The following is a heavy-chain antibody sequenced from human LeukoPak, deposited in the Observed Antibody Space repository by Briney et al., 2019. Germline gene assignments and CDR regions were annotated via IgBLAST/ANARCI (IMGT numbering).Heavy chain of an antibody. CDR3: ARGQTSPMNLYSNAFDI. J-gene: IGHJ3*02. CDR2: IIPIFGTA. CDR1: GGTFSSYG. Sequence: SVKVSCKASGGTFSSYGITWVRQAPGQGLEWMGGIIPIFGTANYAQKFQGRVTITADESTSTVSTSTVYMELSSLRSEDTAVYYCARGQTSPMNLYSNAFDIWGQGTMVTVSS. V-gene: IGHV1-69*13. D-gene: IGHD2-15*01.